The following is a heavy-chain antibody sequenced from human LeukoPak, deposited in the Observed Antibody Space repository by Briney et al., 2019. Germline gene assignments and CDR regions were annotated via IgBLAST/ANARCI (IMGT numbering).Heavy chain of an antibody. CDR3: ASHGVAARQFDY. CDR2: ISGSGSST. V-gene: IGHV3-23*01. J-gene: IGHJ4*02. D-gene: IGHD3-3*01. CDR1: GFTFSTYA. Sequence: GGSLRLSCAASGFTFSTYAMSWVRQAPGKGLEWVSTISGSGSSTYHADSVKGRFTISRDNAKNTLYLQMNSLRAEDTAVYYCASHGVAARQFDYWGQGTLVTVSS.